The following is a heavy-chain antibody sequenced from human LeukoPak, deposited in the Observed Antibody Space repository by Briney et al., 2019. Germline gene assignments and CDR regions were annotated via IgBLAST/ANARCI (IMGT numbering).Heavy chain of an antibody. CDR3: ARFLTLGYYDSSGYDY. J-gene: IGHJ4*02. CDR1: GYTFTGCY. Sequence: GASVKVSCKASGYTFTGCYMHWVRQAPGQGLEWMGRINPNSGGTNYAQKFQGRVTMTRDTSISTAYMELSRLRSDDTAVYYCARFLTLGYYDSSGYDYWGQGTLVTVSS. V-gene: IGHV1-2*06. D-gene: IGHD3-22*01. CDR2: INPNSGGT.